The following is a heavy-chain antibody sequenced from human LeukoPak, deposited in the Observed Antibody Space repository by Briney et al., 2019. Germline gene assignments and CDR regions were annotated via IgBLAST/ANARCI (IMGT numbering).Heavy chain of an antibody. Sequence: PGGSLRLSCAASGFTFSGSAMHWVRQASGKGLEWVGRIRSKANSYATAYDASVKGRFTISRDDSKNTAYLQMNSLKTEDTAVYYCTRGVAAAGVLGYWGQGTLVTVSS. V-gene: IGHV3-73*01. CDR2: IRSKANSYAT. CDR1: GFTFSGSA. D-gene: IGHD6-13*01. J-gene: IGHJ4*02. CDR3: TRGVAAAGVLGY.